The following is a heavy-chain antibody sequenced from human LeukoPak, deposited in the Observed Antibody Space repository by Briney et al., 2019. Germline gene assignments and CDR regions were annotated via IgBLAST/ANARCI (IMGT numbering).Heavy chain of an antibody. CDR2: INHSGST. J-gene: IGHJ2*01. CDR1: GGSFSGYY. D-gene: IGHD3-3*01. Sequence: PSETLSLTCAVYGGSFSGYYWSWIRQPPGKGLEGIGEINHSGSTNYNPSLKSRVTISVDTSKNQFSLKLSSVTAADTAVYYCARVRTRSYYDFWSGYTHWYFDLWGRGTLVTVSS. CDR3: ARVRTRSYYDFWSGYTHWYFDL. V-gene: IGHV4-34*01.